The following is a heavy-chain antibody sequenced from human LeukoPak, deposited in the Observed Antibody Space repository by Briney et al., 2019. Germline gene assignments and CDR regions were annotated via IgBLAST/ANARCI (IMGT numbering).Heavy chain of an antibody. D-gene: IGHD5-18*01. CDR3: AKIPGGYSYGQPLDY. Sequence: GGSLRLSCAASGFTFSSYAMSWVRQAPGKGLEWVSAISGSGGSTYCADSVKGRFTISRDNSKNTLYLQMNSLRAEDTAVYYCAKIPGGYSYGQPLDYWGQGTLVTVSS. V-gene: IGHV3-23*01. CDR2: ISGSGGST. J-gene: IGHJ4*02. CDR1: GFTFSSYA.